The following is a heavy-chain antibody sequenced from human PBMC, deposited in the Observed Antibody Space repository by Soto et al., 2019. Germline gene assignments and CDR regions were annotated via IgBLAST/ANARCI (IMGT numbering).Heavy chain of an antibody. J-gene: IGHJ6*02. D-gene: IGHD2-21*02. CDR3: VRDADETAIVPAPWLV. CDR1: GGSISSSHW. Sequence: SETLSLTCAVSGGSISSSHWWGWVRQAPGKGLEWIGEIYHSGSTNYNPSLKSRITMSVDKSKNQFSVNLSSVTAADTAVCYCVRDADETAIVPAPWLVWGRGTMVTVSS. CDR2: IYHSGST. V-gene: IGHV4-4*02.